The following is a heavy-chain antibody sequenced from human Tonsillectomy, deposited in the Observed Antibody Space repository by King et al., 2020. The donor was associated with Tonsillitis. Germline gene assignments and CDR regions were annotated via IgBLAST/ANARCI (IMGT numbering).Heavy chain of an antibody. D-gene: IGHD1-1*01. V-gene: IGHV4-59*01. Sequence: VQLQESGPGLVKPSETLSLTCTVSVGSISSYYWSWIRQPPGKGLEWIGYIDYSGSTNYNPSLKSRVTISVDTSKNQFSLKLSSVTAADTAVYYGARVVQDAFDIWGQGTMVTVSS. CDR2: IDYSGST. J-gene: IGHJ3*02. CDR1: VGSISSYY. CDR3: ARVVQDAFDI.